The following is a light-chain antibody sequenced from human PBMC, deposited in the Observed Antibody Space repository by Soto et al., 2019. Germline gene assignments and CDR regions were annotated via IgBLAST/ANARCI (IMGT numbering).Light chain of an antibody. CDR3: QQNYSTPYS. CDR1: QSISSY. CDR2: AAS. V-gene: IGKV1-39*01. J-gene: IGKJ2*01. Sequence: EIPMTQSPSSLSASVGDRVTITCRASQSISSYLNWYQQKPGKAPKLLIYAASSLQSGVPSRFSGSGSGTDFTLTISSLQPEDFATYYCQQNYSTPYSFGQGTKLEIK.